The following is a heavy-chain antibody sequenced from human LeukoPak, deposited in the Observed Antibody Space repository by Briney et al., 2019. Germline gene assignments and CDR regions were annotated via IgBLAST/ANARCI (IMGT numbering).Heavy chain of an antibody. J-gene: IGHJ6*03. Sequence: GESLRISCKGSGYSFTSYWIGWVRQMPGKGLEWMGIIYPGDSDTRYSPSFQGQVTISADKSISTAYLQWSSLKASDTAMYYCARGGGGDNLYYYYYYMDVWGKGTTVTISS. V-gene: IGHV5-51*01. D-gene: IGHD2-21*02. CDR2: IYPGDSDT. CDR3: ARGGGGDNLYYYYYYMDV. CDR1: GYSFTSYW.